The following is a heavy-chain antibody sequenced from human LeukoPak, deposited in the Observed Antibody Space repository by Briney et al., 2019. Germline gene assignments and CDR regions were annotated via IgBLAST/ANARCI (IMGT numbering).Heavy chain of an antibody. CDR1: GGSISSSSYY. Sequence: SETLSLTCTGSGGSISSSSYYWGWIRQPPGQGLEWIGSIYYSGSTYYNPSLKSRVTISVDTSKNQFSLKLSSVTAADTAVYYCARAYRSPPSVVVVAATPGFDPWGQGTLVTVSS. J-gene: IGHJ5*02. CDR2: IYYSGST. CDR3: ARAYRSPPSVVVVAATPGFDP. V-gene: IGHV4-39*07. D-gene: IGHD2-15*01.